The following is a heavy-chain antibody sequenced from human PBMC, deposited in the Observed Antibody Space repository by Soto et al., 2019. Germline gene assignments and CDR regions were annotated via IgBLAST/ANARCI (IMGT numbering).Heavy chain of an antibody. V-gene: IGHV1-3*01. D-gene: IGHD4-17*01. Sequence: ASVKVSCKASGYTFTSYAMHWVRQAPGQRLEWMGWINAGNGNTKYSQKFQGRVTITRDTSASTAYMELSSLRSEDTAVYYCAGSTVTTLSIDYWGQGTLVTVSS. CDR1: GYTFTSYA. J-gene: IGHJ4*02. CDR2: INAGNGNT. CDR3: AGSTVTTLSIDY.